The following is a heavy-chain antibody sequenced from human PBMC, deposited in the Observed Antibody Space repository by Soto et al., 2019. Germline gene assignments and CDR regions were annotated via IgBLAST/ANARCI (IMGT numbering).Heavy chain of an antibody. D-gene: IGHD2-15*01. J-gene: IGHJ3*01. CDR3: AKNACGGGRCDTAFRV. CDR1: GDSVSRDNW. V-gene: IGHV4-4*02. CDR2: IYFAGLT. Sequence: QVQLQESGPGLVEPSGTLSLTCVVSGDSVSRDNWWSWVRQPPGKGLEWIGEIYFAGLTNYNPSLKSRVAMSLDESNNRFSLWLTSVTAADTAVYYCAKNACGGGRCDTAFRVWGPGTSVTVSS.